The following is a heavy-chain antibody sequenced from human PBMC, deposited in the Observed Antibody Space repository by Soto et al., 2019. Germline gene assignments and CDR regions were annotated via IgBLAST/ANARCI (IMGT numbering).Heavy chain of an antibody. D-gene: IGHD1-1*01. CDR3: AREPATAKPEGVDF. CDR1: GYTFSDYY. Sequence: ASVNVSCTASGYTFSDYYIHWVRQAPGQGLEWMGWINPNSGGTKYAPKFQGGVTMTRDTSITTAHMELSRLRSGDTAVYYCAREPATAKPEGVDFWG. V-gene: IGHV1-2*02. J-gene: IGHJ4*01. CDR2: INPNSGGT.